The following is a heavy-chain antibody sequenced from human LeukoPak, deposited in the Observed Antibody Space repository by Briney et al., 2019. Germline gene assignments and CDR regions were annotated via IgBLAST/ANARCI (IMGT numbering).Heavy chain of an antibody. J-gene: IGHJ4*02. D-gene: IGHD4-23*01. CDR2: IWYDGSNK. CDR3: ARGRPHGNDY. Sequence: PGGSLRLSCAASGFTFSSYGMHWVREAPGKGLEWVAVIWYDGSNKYYADSVKGRFSIFRDNAKNTLYLQMNSLRVEDTAVYYCARGRPHGNDYWGQGTLVTVSS. CDR1: GFTFSSYG. V-gene: IGHV3-33*01.